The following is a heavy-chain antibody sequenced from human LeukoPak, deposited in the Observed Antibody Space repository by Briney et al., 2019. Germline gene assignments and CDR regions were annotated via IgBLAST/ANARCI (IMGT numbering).Heavy chain of an antibody. V-gene: IGHV3-23*01. J-gene: IGHJ6*02. D-gene: IGHD6-13*01. CDR1: GFTFTSYS. CDR3: AKAASSSWPSYYYGMDV. Sequence: PGGSLRLSCAASGFTFTSYSMNWVRQAPGKGLEWVSTISGGGGSTYYADSVKGRFTISKDNSKNTVYLQMSSLRVDDTAVYYCAKAASSSWPSYYYGMDVWGQGTTVTVSS. CDR2: ISGGGGST.